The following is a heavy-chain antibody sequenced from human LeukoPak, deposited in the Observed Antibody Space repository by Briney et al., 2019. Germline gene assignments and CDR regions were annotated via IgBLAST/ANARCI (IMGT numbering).Heavy chain of an antibody. J-gene: IGHJ5*02. CDR3: ARGRNNLNWFDP. Sequence: ASVKVSCKASGYTFTGYYMHWVRQAPGQGLEWMGWINPNSGGTNYAQKFRGRVTMTRDTSISTAYMELSRLRSDDTAVYYCARGRNNLNWFDPWGQGTLVTVSS. CDR2: INPNSGGT. V-gene: IGHV1-2*02. D-gene: IGHD1-14*01. CDR1: GYTFTGYY.